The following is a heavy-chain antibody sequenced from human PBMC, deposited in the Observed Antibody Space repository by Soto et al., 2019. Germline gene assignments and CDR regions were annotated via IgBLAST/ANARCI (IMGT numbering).Heavy chain of an antibody. J-gene: IGHJ3*01. Sequence: SETLSLTCAVSSGSISSNNWWSWVRQPPGKGLEWIGEIYHSGNTIYNPSLKSRLTISVDKSKNQFSLRLSSVTAADTAVYYCVRERQRGGGVFDVWGGGKMVTVS. D-gene: IGHD2-8*02. CDR1: SGSISSNNW. CDR3: VRERQRGGGVFDV. V-gene: IGHV4-4*02. CDR2: IYHSGNT.